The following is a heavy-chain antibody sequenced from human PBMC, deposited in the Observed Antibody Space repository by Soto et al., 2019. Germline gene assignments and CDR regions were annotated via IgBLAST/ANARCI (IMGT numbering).Heavy chain of an antibody. CDR1: GFTFSSYS. V-gene: IGHV3-48*02. CDR2: ISSSSSTI. J-gene: IGHJ6*02. CDR3: ARYQGRGSYYDYYYGMDV. Sequence: GGSLRLSCAASGFTFSSYSMNWVRQAPGKGLEWVSYISSSSSTIYYADSVKGRFTISRDNAKNSLYLQMNSLRDEDTAVYYCARYQGRGSYYDYYYGMDVWGQGTTVTVSS. D-gene: IGHD1-26*01.